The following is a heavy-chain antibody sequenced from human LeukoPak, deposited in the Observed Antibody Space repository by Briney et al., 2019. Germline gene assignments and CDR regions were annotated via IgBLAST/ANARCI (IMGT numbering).Heavy chain of an antibody. V-gene: IGHV3-23*01. CDR1: GFTFSSYS. Sequence: PGGSLRLSCAASGFTFSSYSMNWVRQAPGKGLEWVSAISGSGGSTYYADSVKGRFTISRDNSKNTLYLQMNSLRAEDTAVYYCAKRMSRGAVAALFDYWGQGTLVTVSS. CDR3: AKRMSRGAVAALFDY. CDR2: ISGSGGST. J-gene: IGHJ4*02. D-gene: IGHD6-19*01.